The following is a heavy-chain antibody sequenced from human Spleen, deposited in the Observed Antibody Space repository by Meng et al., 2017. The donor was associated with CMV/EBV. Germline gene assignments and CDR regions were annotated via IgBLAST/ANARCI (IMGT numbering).Heavy chain of an antibody. CDR2: MNPNSGNT. CDR1: GYTFTSYD. Sequence: ASVKVSCKASGYTFTSYDINWVRQATGQGLEWMGWMNPNSGNTGYAQKFQGRVTMTRDTSISTAYMELSRLRSDDTAVYYCARELTTSRGMDVWGQGTTVTVSS. CDR3: ARELTTSRGMDV. J-gene: IGHJ6*02. D-gene: IGHD4-11*01. V-gene: IGHV1-8*02.